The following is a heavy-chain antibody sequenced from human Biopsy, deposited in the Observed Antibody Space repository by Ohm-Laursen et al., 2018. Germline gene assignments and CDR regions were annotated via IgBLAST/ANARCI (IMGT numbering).Heavy chain of an antibody. Sequence: ASVKVSCKASGGTFTNYAISWVRQAPGPGLEWMGGISPVFGAVKYAEKFRGRLTITAGESTGTAYMELNSLTSDDTAVYYCATDAVGGLAVFGGQGTLVTVSS. CDR2: ISPVFGAV. CDR3: ATDAVGGLAVF. CDR1: GGTFTNYA. V-gene: IGHV1-69*13. D-gene: IGHD3-16*01. J-gene: IGHJ4*02.